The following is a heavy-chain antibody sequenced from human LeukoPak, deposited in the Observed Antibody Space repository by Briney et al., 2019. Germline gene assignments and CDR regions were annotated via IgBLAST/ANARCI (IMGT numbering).Heavy chain of an antibody. Sequence: PGRSLRLSCAASGFTFSSYSMHWVRQAPGKGLEWVAVIWYDGSNKYYADSVKGRFTISRDNSKNTLYLQMNSLRAEDTAVYYCARDGVGFDYWGQGTLVTVSS. CDR2: IWYDGSNK. CDR3: ARDGVGFDY. CDR1: GFTFSSYS. J-gene: IGHJ4*02. D-gene: IGHD3-3*01. V-gene: IGHV3-33*01.